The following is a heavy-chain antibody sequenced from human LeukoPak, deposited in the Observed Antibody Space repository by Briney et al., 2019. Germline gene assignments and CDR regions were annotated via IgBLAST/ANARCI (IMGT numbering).Heavy chain of an antibody. CDR3: AKDQLNRFCSGGHCSTTHDY. CDR1: GFTFSSYG. V-gene: IGHV3-21*04. J-gene: IGHJ4*02. Sequence: GGFLRLSCAASGFTFSSYGMSWVRQAPGKGLEWVSSISSSSSYIYYADSVKGRFTISRDNAKNSLYLQMNSLRAEDTALYYCAKDQLNRFCSGGHCSTTHDYWGQGTLVTVSS. D-gene: IGHD2-15*01. CDR2: ISSSSSYI.